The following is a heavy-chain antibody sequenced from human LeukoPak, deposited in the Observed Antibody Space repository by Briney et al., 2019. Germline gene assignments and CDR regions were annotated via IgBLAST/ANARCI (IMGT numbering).Heavy chain of an antibody. CDR1: GGSFSDSY. CDR3: ARARRYYYYYYMDV. V-gene: IGHV4-34*01. J-gene: IGHJ6*03. Sequence: PSDTLSLTCAVFGGSFSDSYWSWIRQPPGKGLEWIGEINHSGSTNYNPSLKSRVTISVDTSKNQFSLKLSSVTAADTAVYYCARARRYYYYYYMDVWGKGTTVTVSS. CDR2: INHSGST.